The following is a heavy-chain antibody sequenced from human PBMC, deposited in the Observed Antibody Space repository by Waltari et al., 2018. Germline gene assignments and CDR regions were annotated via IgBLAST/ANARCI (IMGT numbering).Heavy chain of an antibody. CDR3: ARRTQCGGCAGYFDY. J-gene: IGHJ4*02. Sequence: QVQLQESGPGLVKPSETLSLTCAVSGYSISSGYYWGWIRPPPGKGLEWIGSIYHSGSTYYNPSLKSRVTISVDTSKNQFSLKLSSVTAADTAVYYCARRTQCGGCAGYFDYWGQGTLVTVSS. CDR2: IYHSGST. D-gene: IGHD2-15*01. V-gene: IGHV4-38-2*01. CDR1: GYSISSGYY.